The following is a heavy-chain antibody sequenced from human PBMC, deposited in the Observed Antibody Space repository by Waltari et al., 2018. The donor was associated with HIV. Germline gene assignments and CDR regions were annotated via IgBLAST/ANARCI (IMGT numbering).Heavy chain of an antibody. CDR1: GFTFSTYW. Sequence: EVQLVESGGDLVQPGGSLRLSCAASGFTFSTYWMHWVRQTTGKGLLWISRVNGDGSTKLYADSVKGRFTISRDNSKNTLYLQMNSLRAEDSAVYYCARRSAESGTLDSWGQGTLVTVSS. CDR3: ARRSAESGTLDS. CDR2: VNGDGSTK. V-gene: IGHV3-74*01. D-gene: IGHD1-1*01. J-gene: IGHJ4*02.